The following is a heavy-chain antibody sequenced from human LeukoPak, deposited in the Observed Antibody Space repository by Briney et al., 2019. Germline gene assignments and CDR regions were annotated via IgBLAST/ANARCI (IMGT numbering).Heavy chain of an antibody. D-gene: IGHD5/OR15-5a*01. J-gene: IGHJ6*02. CDR2: IKRDGSEK. V-gene: IGHV3-7*01. CDR3: ARDVSVSGMDV. CDR1: GFTLTDYW. Sequence: PGGSLRLSCAASGFTLTDYWMSWVRQAPGKGREGVANIKRDGSEKYYVDSVKGRFTISRDNLKKSVYLQMNSLRAEDTAIYYCARDVSVSGMDVWGQGTTVIVSS.